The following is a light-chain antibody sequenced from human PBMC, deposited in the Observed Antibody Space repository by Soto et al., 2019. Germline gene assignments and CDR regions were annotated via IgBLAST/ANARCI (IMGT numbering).Light chain of an antibody. CDR1: NSDVGAYDY. J-gene: IGLJ2*01. Sequence: QSALTQPASVSGSPGQSITISCTGTNSDVGAYDYVSWYRHHPGEAPKLVIYDVNIRPSGVSNRFSGSKSGNTASLTISGPPAEDEGDYYCQSDTTRTTLVIFGGGTKLTVL. CDR3: QSDTTRTTLVI. V-gene: IGLV2-14*03. CDR2: DVN.